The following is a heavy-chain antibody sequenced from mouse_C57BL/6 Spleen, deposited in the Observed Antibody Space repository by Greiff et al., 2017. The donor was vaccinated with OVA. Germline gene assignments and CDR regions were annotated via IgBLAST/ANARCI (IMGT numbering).Heavy chain of an antibody. CDR1: GYTFTSYW. D-gene: IGHD1-1*01. J-gene: IGHJ1*03. CDR2: IDPSDSET. Sequence: VQLQQPGAELVRPGSSVKLSCKASGYTFTSYWMHWVKQRPIQGLEWIGNIDPSDSETHYNQKFKDKATLTVDKSSSTAYMQLSSLTSEDSAVYYGARVYGSRDWYFDVWGTGTTVTVSS. V-gene: IGHV1-52*01. CDR3: ARVYGSRDWYFDV.